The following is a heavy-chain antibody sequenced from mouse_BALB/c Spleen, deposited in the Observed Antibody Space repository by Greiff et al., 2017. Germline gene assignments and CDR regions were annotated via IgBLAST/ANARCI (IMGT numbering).Heavy chain of an antibody. CDR3: ARGDYYGSSYYFDD. V-gene: IGHV1S34*01. CDR1: GYSFTGYY. Sequence: LVKPGASVKISCKASGYSFTGYYMHWVKQSHGKSLEWIGYISCYNGATSYNQKFKGKATFTVDTSSSTAYMQFNSLTSEDSAVYYCARGDYYGSSYYFDDWGQGTTLTVSS. J-gene: IGHJ2*01. CDR2: ISCYNGAT. D-gene: IGHD1-1*01.